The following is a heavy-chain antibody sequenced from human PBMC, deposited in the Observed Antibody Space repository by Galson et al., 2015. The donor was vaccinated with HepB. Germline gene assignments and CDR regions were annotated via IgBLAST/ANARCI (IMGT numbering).Heavy chain of an antibody. D-gene: IGHD3-10*01. V-gene: IGHV1-3*04. CDR3: VREDGSRDYYKAFDY. CDR2: VNTGDGTT. J-gene: IGHJ4*02. Sequence: SVKVSCKASGYPLTAYAMHWVRQAPGQRLEWMGWVNTGDGTTGYSQKFQGRLSFTRDTSASTAYMEVSSLTSEDTAVYFCVREDGSRDYYKAFDYWGQGTLVTGSS. CDR1: GYPLTAYA.